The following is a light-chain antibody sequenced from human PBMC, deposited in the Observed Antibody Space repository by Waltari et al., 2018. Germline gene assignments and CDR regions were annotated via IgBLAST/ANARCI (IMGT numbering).Light chain of an antibody. J-gene: IGLJ2*01. Sequence: QSALTQPASVSGSPGQSITISCTGTSSDVGNYKRVSWYQQHPGKAPKLMIYAVSKRPSGVSVRFSGSKAGDMASLTISGLPPEDEAEYFCSSYAGSSKGVFGGGTKVTVL. CDR2: AVS. V-gene: IGLV2-23*02. CDR3: SSYAGSSKGV. CDR1: SSDVGNYKR.